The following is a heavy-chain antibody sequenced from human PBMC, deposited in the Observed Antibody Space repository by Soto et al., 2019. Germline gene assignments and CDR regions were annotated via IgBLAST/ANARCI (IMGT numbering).Heavy chain of an antibody. D-gene: IGHD3-3*01. CDR3: AKDLYTIITIFGVVIAPSFDI. Sequence: EVQLLESGGGLVQPGGSLRLSCAASGFTFSSYAMSWVRQAPGKGLEWVSAISGSGGSTYYADSVKGRFTISRDNSKNTLYLQMNSLRAEDTAVYYCAKDLYTIITIFGVVIAPSFDIWGQGTMVTVSS. J-gene: IGHJ3*02. CDR1: GFTFSSYA. CDR2: ISGSGGST. V-gene: IGHV3-23*01.